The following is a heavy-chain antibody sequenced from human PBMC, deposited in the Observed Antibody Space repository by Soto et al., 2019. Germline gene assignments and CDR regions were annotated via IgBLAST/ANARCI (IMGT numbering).Heavy chain of an antibody. CDR2: FSAYNGNT. CDR3: ASSLLVGYGLEGESD. J-gene: IGHJ4*02. D-gene: IGHD5-18*01. Sequence: QVQLVQSGAEGKKPGASVKVSCKASGYTFTSYGMSWVRQATGLGLEWMGWFSAYNGNTNYTQKRPGRVTMNTDTSTSTAYRGLRSVRSADTAVYYCASSLLVGYGLEGESDWGQGTLVTVSS. CDR1: GYTFTSYG. V-gene: IGHV1-18*01.